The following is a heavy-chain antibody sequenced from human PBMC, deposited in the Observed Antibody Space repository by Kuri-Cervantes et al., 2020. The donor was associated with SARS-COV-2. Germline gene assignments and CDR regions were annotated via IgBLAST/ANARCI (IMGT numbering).Heavy chain of an antibody. CDR1: GGSISSYY. D-gene: IGHD1-26*01. CDR2: FYSTGVT. J-gene: IGHJ4*02. Sequence: SETLSLTCTVSGGSISSYYWSWIRQPPGKGLEWIGYFYSTGVTNYDPSLKTRVTISTDKSKNQLSLKLTSVTAADTAVYYCARDNILFSGSGFDSWGQGALVTVSS. V-gene: IGHV4-59*01. CDR3: ARDNILFSGSGFDS.